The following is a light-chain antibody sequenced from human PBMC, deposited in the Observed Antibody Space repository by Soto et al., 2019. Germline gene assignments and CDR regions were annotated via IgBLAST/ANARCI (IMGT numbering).Light chain of an antibody. CDR2: GDN. V-gene: IGLV1-40*01. CDR3: QSYDTRPFDLM. Sequence: QSVLTQPPSVTGAPGHSFTISCTWKNYNIGPGYGIYWYHQFPGTAPRLLIYGDNNRPSGVHDRFSGSKSGTSASLAITGLQAEDAAEYYCQSYDTRPFDLMFGGGTKLTVL. J-gene: IGLJ3*02. CDR1: NYNIGPGYG.